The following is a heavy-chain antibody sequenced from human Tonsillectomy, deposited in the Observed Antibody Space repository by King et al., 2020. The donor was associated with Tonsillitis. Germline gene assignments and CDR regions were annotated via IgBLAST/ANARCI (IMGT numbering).Heavy chain of an antibody. CDR1: GFSFSSYS. CDR3: ARDLDDCGDYVEVPNWFDP. Sequence: VQLVQSGGGVVQPGRSLRLSCAASGFSFSSYSMHWVRQAPGKGLEWVAVISYDGSNRYYADSVKGRFTISRDYSKNTLYLHMNSLRPEDTAVYYCARDLDDCGDYVEVPNWFDPWGQGTLVTVSS. D-gene: IGHD4-17*01. J-gene: IGHJ5*02. CDR2: ISYDGSNR. V-gene: IGHV3-30-3*01.